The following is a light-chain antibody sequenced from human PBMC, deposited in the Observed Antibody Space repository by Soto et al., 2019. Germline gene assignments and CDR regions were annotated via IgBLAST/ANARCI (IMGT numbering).Light chain of an antibody. Sequence: EIVLTQSPGTLSLSPGERATLSCRASQSVSSNFLAWYQQKPGQAPRPLIYGASSRATGIPDRFSGSGAGTDFTHTIRRLESEDFAVYYCQQHGSSPWTFGQGTKVEIK. CDR2: GAS. CDR3: QQHGSSPWT. V-gene: IGKV3-20*01. J-gene: IGKJ1*01. CDR1: QSVSSNF.